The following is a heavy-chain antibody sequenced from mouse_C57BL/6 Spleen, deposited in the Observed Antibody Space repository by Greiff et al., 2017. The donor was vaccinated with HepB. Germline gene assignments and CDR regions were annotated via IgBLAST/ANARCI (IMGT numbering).Heavy chain of an antibody. J-gene: IGHJ2*01. CDR3: TPYDWYFDY. V-gene: IGHV1-15*01. CDR2: IDPETGGT. Sequence: QVQLKESGAELVRPGASVTLSCKASGYTFTDYEMHWVKQTPVHGLEWIGAIDPETGGTAYNQKFKGKAILTADKSSSTAYMELRSLTSEDSAVYYCTPYDWYFDYWGQGTTLTVSS. CDR1: GYTFTDYE. D-gene: IGHD2-4*01.